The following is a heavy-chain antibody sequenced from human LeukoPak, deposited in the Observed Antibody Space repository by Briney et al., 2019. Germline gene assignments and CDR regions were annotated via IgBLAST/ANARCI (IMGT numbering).Heavy chain of an antibody. CDR3: ARDQVLSSGWTYFDY. J-gene: IGHJ4*02. Sequence: SETLSLTCTVSGGSISSGSYYWSWIRQPAGKGLEWIGRIYTSGSTNYNPSLKSRVTISVDTSKNQFSLQLSSVTAADTAVSYCARDQVLSSGWTYFDYWGQGTLVTVSA. CDR2: IYTSGST. V-gene: IGHV4-61*02. CDR1: GGSISSGSYY. D-gene: IGHD6-19*01.